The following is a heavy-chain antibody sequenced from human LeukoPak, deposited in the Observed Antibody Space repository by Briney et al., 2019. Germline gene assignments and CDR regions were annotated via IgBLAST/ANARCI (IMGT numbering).Heavy chain of an antibody. CDR3: AKGSRPGYSYGPREYYYYMDV. D-gene: IGHD5-18*01. V-gene: IGHV3-30*02. Sequence: GGSLRLSCAASGFTFNSYGMHWVRQPPGKGLEWVAFIRFDGTTQYYADSVKGRFTISRDNPKNTMNLQMNSLRAEDTAVYYCAKGSRPGYSYGPREYYYYMDVWGKGTTVTVSS. CDR1: GFTFNSYG. J-gene: IGHJ6*03. CDR2: IRFDGTTQ.